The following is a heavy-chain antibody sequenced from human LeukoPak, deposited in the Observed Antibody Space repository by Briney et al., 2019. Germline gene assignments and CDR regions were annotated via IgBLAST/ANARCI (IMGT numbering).Heavy chain of an antibody. CDR2: IWYDGSKT. D-gene: IGHD3-3*01. Sequence: GGSLRLSCAASGFTFSSHGMHWVRQAPGKGLDWVAVIWYDGSKTLYADSVKGRFTISRDDSKDTLYLQMNSLRAEDTAVYYCAREASGYYRDFWGQGTLVTVSS. V-gene: IGHV3-33*01. J-gene: IGHJ4*02. CDR1: GFTFSSHG. CDR3: AREASGYYRDF.